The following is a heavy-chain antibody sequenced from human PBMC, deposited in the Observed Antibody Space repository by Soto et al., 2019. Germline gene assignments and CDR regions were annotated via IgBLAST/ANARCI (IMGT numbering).Heavy chain of an antibody. CDR3: ARGDVDIVGNYFDY. V-gene: IGHV4-30-2*01. J-gene: IGHJ4*02. CDR2: IYHSGST. CDR1: GGSISSGGYS. D-gene: IGHD5-12*01. Sequence: SETLSLTCAVSGGSISSGGYSWSWIRQPPGKGLEWIGYIYHSGSTYYNPSLKSRVTISVDRSKNQFSLKLSSVTAADTAVYYCARGDVDIVGNYFDYWGQGTLVTVSS.